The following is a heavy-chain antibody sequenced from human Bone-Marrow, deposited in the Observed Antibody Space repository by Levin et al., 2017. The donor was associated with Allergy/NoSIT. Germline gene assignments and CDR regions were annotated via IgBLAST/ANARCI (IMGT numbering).Heavy chain of an antibody. J-gene: IGHJ4*02. Sequence: SETLSLTCSVSGGSLFSYYWTWVRQPAGKGLEWIGRVYASGKSNYNPSLKSRVSMSIDTSKNQFSLTLTSVTAADTAVYYCARVRFMGNFNSSGYYCDSWGQGTQVIVSS. D-gene: IGHD3-22*01. V-gene: IGHV4-4*07. CDR2: VYASGKS. CDR1: GGSLFSYY. CDR3: ARVRFMGNFNSSGYYCDS.